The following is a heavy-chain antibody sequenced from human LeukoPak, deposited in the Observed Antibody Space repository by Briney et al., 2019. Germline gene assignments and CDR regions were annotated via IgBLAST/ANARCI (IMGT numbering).Heavy chain of an antibody. CDR1: GGSISSYY. CDR2: IYTSGST. CDR3: ARDTHYDSSGYYHVEYFQH. V-gene: IGHV4-4*07. Sequence: SETLSLTCTVSGGSISSYYWSWLRQPAGKGLEWIGRIYTSGSTNYNPSLKSRVTMSVDTSKNQFSLKLSSVTAADTAVYYCARDTHYDSSGYYHVEYFQHWGQGTLVTVSS. J-gene: IGHJ1*01. D-gene: IGHD3-22*01.